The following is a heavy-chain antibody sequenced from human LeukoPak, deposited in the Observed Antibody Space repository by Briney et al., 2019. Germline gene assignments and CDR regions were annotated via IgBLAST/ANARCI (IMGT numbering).Heavy chain of an antibody. CDR2: ISSSSSYI. J-gene: IGHJ4*02. D-gene: IGHD4-23*01. V-gene: IGHV3-21*01. Sequence: GGSLRLSCAASGFTFSSYSMNWVRQAPGKGLEWVSSISSSSSYIYYADSVKGRFTISRDNAKNSLYLQMNSLRAEDTAVYYCAKDKSRGSYGGNSGFDYWGQGTLVTVSS. CDR3: AKDKSRGSYGGNSGFDY. CDR1: GFTFSSYS.